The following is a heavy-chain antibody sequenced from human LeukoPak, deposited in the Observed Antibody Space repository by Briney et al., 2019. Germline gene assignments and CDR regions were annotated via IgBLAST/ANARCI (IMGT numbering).Heavy chain of an antibody. CDR2: MNPNSGNT. V-gene: IGHV1-8*01. CDR1: GYSFSSYE. CDR3: VRLFVQEPSRWFDP. J-gene: IGHJ5*02. Sequence: ASVKVSCKTSGYSFSSYESNWVRQPLGQGLEWMGWMNPNSGNTAYAQKFQGRITMTRDASIRTAYMELNSLRSEDTAVYYCVRLFVQEPSRWFDPWGQGTLVTVS. D-gene: IGHD3-10*02.